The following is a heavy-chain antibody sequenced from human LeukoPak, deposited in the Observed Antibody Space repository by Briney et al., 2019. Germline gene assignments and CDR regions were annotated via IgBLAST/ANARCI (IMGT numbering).Heavy chain of an antibody. D-gene: IGHD1-1*01. CDR3: ARVHENDKLVYYYYMDV. CDR2: INWNGGST. CDR1: GFTFDDYG. Sequence: GGSLRLSCAASGFTFDDYGMSWVRQAPGKGLEWVSGINWNGGSTGYADSVKGRFTISRDNAKNSLYLQMNSLRAEDTALCYCARVHENDKLVYYYYMDVWGKGTTVTVS. V-gene: IGHV3-20*04. J-gene: IGHJ6*03.